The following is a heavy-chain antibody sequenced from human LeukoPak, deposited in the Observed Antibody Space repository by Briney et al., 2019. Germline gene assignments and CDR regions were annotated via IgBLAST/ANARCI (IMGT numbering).Heavy chain of an antibody. V-gene: IGHV4-34*01. J-gene: IGHJ5*02. CDR1: VGSFRGYY. CDR2: MNHSGST. Sequence: KRSETLSLTCAVYVGSFRGYYGSGMPEPRGKGVVGIREMNHSGSTNYNPSLKSRVTISVDTSKNQFSLKLSSVTAADTAVYYCARVTGSTTYSSSWTNWFDPWGQGTLVTVSS. CDR3: ARVTGSTTYSSSWTNWFDP. D-gene: IGHD6-13*01.